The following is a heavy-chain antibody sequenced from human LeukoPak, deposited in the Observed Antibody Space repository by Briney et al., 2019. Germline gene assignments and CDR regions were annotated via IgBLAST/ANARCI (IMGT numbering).Heavy chain of an antibody. Sequence: PGGSLRLSCAASGFTFSSYEMNWVRQAPGKGLEWVSYISSSGSTIYYADSVKGRFTISRDISKNTIYLQMNSMRAEDTAVYYCAKGSGGSWALVNWGQGTLVTVSS. CDR1: GFTFSSYE. J-gene: IGHJ4*02. D-gene: IGHD2-15*01. V-gene: IGHV3-48*03. CDR2: ISSSGSTI. CDR3: AKGSGGSWALVN.